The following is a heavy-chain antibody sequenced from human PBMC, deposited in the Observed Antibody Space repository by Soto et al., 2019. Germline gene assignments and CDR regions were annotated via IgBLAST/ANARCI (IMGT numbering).Heavy chain of an antibody. V-gene: IGHV3-30*18. J-gene: IGHJ4*02. CDR1: GFTFSNYG. CDR2: ISYDGSNK. CDR3: AKGAYGSGSLYYFDY. D-gene: IGHD3-10*01. Sequence: GGSLRLSCAASGFTFSNYGMHWVRQAPGKGLEWVAVISYDGSNKYYAGSLKGRFTISRDNSKNTLYLQMNSLRAEDTAVYYCAKGAYGSGSLYYFDYWGQG.